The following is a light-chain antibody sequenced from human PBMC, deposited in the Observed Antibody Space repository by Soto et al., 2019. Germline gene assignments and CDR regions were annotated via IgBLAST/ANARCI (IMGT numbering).Light chain of an antibody. V-gene: IGKV3D-15*01. CDR3: QQYNNWPPDRT. Sequence: EIVLTQSPGTLSLFPGDRATLSCRASQSLSSNFLAWYQQKPGQAPRLLIYGASRRATDIPDRFSGSGSGTEFTLTISSLQSEDFAIYFCQQYNNWPPDRTFGQGTKVEIK. CDR1: QSLSSN. CDR2: GAS. J-gene: IGKJ1*01.